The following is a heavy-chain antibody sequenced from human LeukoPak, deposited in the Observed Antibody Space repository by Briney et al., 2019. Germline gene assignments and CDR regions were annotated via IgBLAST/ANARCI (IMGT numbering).Heavy chain of an antibody. CDR3: ARHSLHYDIYFQH. CDR2: IYYSGST. J-gene: IGHJ1*01. D-gene: IGHD3-9*01. CDR1: GGSISSYY. V-gene: IGHV4-59*08. Sequence: SETLSLTCTVSGGSISSYYWSWIRQPPGKGLEWIGYIYYSGSTNYNPSLKSRVTISVDTSKNQFSLKLSSVTAADTAVYYCARHSLHYDIYFQHWGQGTLVTVSS.